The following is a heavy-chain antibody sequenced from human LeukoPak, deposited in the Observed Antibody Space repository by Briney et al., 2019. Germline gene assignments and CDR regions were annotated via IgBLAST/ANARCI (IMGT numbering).Heavy chain of an antibody. CDR1: GFTFSSYA. D-gene: IGHD2-15*01. CDR2: ISESGGTT. J-gene: IGHJ3*02. CDR3: ARVAVSTDAFDI. V-gene: IGHV3-23*01. Sequence: GGSLRLSCAASGFTFSSYAMNWVRQAPGKGLEWVSSISESGGTTDYADSVKGRFTISRDNSKNTLYLQMNSLRAEDTAVYYCARVAVSTDAFDIWGQGTMVTVSS.